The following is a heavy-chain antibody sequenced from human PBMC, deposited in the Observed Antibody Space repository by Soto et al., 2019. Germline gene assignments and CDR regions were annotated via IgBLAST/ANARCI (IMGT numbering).Heavy chain of an antibody. D-gene: IGHD3-10*01. Sequence: PSETLSLTCTVSGYSISTAYYWVWIRQPPGKGLEWIGSIHHSDSTYYNPSLKSRVTMSLDTSKNQFSLNLSSVTAADTAVYYCASPGSTFYHWGQGTLVTVSS. CDR2: IHHSDST. J-gene: IGHJ4*02. V-gene: IGHV4-38-2*02. CDR1: GYSISTAYY. CDR3: ASPGSTFYH.